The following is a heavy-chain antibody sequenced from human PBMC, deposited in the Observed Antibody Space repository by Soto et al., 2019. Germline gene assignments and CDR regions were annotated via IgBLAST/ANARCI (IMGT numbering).Heavy chain of an antibody. Sequence: PGGSLRISCAASGFTFSSYAMSWVRQAPGKGLEWVSAISGSGGSTYYADSVKGRFTISRDNSKNTLYLQMNSLRAEDTAVYYCARDPAFYYESSGYYSGGFDYWGQGTLVTVSS. J-gene: IGHJ4*02. D-gene: IGHD3-22*01. CDR2: ISGSGGST. CDR3: ARDPAFYYESSGYYSGGFDY. CDR1: GFTFSSYA. V-gene: IGHV3-23*01.